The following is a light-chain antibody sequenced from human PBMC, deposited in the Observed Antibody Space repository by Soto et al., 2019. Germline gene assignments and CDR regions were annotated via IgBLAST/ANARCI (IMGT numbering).Light chain of an antibody. V-gene: IGKV3-15*01. Sequence: IVMTMYTANLSVSPGERDNLSCRASQSVRSNLAWYQQKPGQTPRLLIYGASTRATGIPGRFSGSGFGTDFTLSISSLQSEDFAVYYCQQYNNWRTFGEGTKVDIK. J-gene: IGKJ1*01. CDR1: QSVRSN. CDR3: QQYNNWRT. CDR2: GAS.